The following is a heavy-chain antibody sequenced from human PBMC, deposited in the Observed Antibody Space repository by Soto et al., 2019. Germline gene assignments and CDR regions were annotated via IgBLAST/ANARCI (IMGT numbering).Heavy chain of an antibody. Sequence: QVQLVQSGAEVKKPGASVKVSCKASGYTFTSYGISWVRQAPGQGLEWMGWISAYNGNTNYAQKLQGRVTMTTDTSTSTAYMELRSLRSDDTAVYYCARASLGYCSSTSCVRGYSSSKYYYGMDVW. CDR3: ARASLGYCSSTSCVRGYSSSKYYYGMDV. CDR1: GYTFTSYG. CDR2: ISAYNGNT. D-gene: IGHD2-2*01. J-gene: IGHJ6*01. V-gene: IGHV1-18*01.